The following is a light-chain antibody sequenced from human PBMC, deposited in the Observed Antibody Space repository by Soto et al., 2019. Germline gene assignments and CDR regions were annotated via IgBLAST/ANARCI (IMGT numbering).Light chain of an antibody. V-gene: IGKV3-15*01. CDR2: GAS. CDR3: RQYSNWPPWT. CDR1: QSVSSN. J-gene: IGKJ1*01. Sequence: EIVMTQSPATLSVSPGERATLSCRASQSVSSNLAWYQQKPGQAPRLLIYGASTRATGIPARFSGSGSGTAFTLTISSLQPDDFAVYYCRQYSNWPPWTFGQGTKVEIK.